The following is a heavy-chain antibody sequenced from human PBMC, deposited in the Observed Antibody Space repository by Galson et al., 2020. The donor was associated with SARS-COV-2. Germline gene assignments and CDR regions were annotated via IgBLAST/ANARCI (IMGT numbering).Heavy chain of an antibody. CDR2: ISYDESNK. Sequence: TGGSLRLSCAASGFTFTSYAIHWVRQSPGNGLEWVALISYDESNKFYAPSVKGRFTISRDISRNTLYLQMNSLRAEDTAVYYCARGRYFDYWGQGTLVTVSS. CDR3: ARGRYFDY. CDR1: GFTFTSYA. J-gene: IGHJ4*02. V-gene: IGHV3-30*04.